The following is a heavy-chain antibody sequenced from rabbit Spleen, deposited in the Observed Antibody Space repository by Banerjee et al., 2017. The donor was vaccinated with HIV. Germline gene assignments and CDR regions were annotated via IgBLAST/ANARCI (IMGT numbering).Heavy chain of an antibody. CDR1: GFSFSSNYY. D-gene: IGHD4-2*01. Sequence: QSLEESGGDLVKPEGSLTLTCTASGFSFSSNYYMCWVRQAPGKGLECIACIYADRSGSTYYATWAKGRFTISRTSSTTVTLEMTSLTAADTATYFCARDAAGREDFNLWGPGTLVTV. V-gene: IGHV1S40*01. CDR3: ARDAAGREDFNL. J-gene: IGHJ4*01. CDR2: IYADRSGST.